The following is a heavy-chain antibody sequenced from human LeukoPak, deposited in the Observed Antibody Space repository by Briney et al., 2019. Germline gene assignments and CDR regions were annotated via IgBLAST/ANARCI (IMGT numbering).Heavy chain of an antibody. V-gene: IGHV4-61*02. CDR2: IYTSGST. Sequence: SETLSLTCTVSGGSISSGSYYWSWIRQPAGKGLEWIGRIYTSGSTNYNPSLKSRVTISVDTSKNQFSLKLSSVTAADTAVYYCARAAPYYDFWSGYYTSYGSASYYFDYWGQRTLVTVSS. CDR1: GGSISSGSYY. D-gene: IGHD3-3*01. J-gene: IGHJ4*02. CDR3: ARAAPYYDFWSGYYTSYGSASYYFDY.